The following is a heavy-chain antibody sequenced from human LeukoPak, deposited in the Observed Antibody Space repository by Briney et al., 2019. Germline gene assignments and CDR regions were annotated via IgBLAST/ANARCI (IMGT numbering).Heavy chain of an antibody. CDR3: AGPPREGSGYSY. V-gene: IGHV4-38-2*01. J-gene: IGHJ4*02. CDR1: GYSISSGYY. D-gene: IGHD3-3*01. Sequence: SETLSLTCAVSGYSISSGYYWGWIRQPPGKGLEWIGSIYHSGSTYYNPSLKSRVTISVDTSKNQFSLKLSSVTAADTAVYYCAGPPREGSGYSYWGQGTLVTVSS. CDR2: IYHSGST.